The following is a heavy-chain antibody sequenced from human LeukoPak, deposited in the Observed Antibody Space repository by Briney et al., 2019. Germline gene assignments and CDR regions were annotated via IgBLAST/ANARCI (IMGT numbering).Heavy chain of an antibody. CDR2: ISGSGGST. J-gene: IGHJ4*02. CDR1: GFTFSSYA. V-gene: IGHV3-23*01. CDR3: AKDVGGNYYDPYFDY. Sequence: PGGSLRLSCATSGFTFSSYAMNWVRQAPGKRLEWVSTISGSGGSTYYADSVQGRFTISRDITKNTLSLQMNSLRAEDTAVYYCAKDVGGNYYDPYFDYWGQGTLVTVSS. D-gene: IGHD4-23*01.